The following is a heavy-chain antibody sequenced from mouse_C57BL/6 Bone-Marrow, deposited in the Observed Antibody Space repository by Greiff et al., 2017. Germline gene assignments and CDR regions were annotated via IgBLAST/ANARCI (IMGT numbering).Heavy chain of an antibody. Sequence: QVQLQQSGPELVKPGASVKISCKASGYAFSSSWMNWVKQRPGKGLEWIGRIYPGDGDTNYNGKFKGKATLTADKSSSPAYMQLSSLTSEDSAVYFCARGVYDCDEDYYYAMDYWGQGTSVTVSS. D-gene: IGHD2-4*01. CDR2: IYPGDGDT. CDR3: ARGVYDCDEDYYYAMDY. J-gene: IGHJ4*01. V-gene: IGHV1-82*01. CDR1: GYAFSSSW.